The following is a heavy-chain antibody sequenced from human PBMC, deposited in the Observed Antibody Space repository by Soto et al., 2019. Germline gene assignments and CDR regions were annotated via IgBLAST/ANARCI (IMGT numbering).Heavy chain of an antibody. CDR2: ITSSGGGT. Sequence: QPGGSLRLSCAASGFTFSAYVMGWVRQAPGKGLEWVSSITSSGGGTYYADSVKGRFTVSRDNSKNTVYLQMNSLRDEDTAVYYCAKLTAAWGQGTLVTVSS. CDR3: AKLTAA. J-gene: IGHJ4*02. V-gene: IGHV3-23*01. D-gene: IGHD6-13*01. CDR1: GFTFSAYV.